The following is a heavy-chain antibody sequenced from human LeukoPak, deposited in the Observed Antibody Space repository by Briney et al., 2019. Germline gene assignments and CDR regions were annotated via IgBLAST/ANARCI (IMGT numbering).Heavy chain of an antibody. CDR2: INSDGSGT. J-gene: IGHJ6*03. D-gene: IGHD3-10*01. Sequence: PGGSLRLSCAASGFTFSSYWMHWVRQAPGEGLVWVSFINSDGSGTGYADSVKGRFTVSRDNAKNTLYLQMNSLRAEDTAVYYCSYGSGREGSMDVWGKGTTVTVSS. V-gene: IGHV3-74*01. CDR1: GFTFSSYW. CDR3: SYGSGREGSMDV.